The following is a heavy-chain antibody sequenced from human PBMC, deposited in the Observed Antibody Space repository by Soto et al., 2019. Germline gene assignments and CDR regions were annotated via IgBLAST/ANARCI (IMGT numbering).Heavy chain of an antibody. D-gene: IGHD1-20*01. CDR2: IYPGDSDT. CDR3: SGFPTPPDRSITKGTGDYYYYGMDV. J-gene: IGHJ6*02. V-gene: IGHV5-51*01. Sequence: PGASLRISCKGSGYSFTSYWIGWVRQMPGKGLEWMGIIYPGDSDTRYSPSFQGQVTISADKSISTAYLQWSSLKASDTAMYYCSGFPTPPDRSITKGTGDYYYYGMDVWGQGTTVTVSS. CDR1: GYSFTSYW.